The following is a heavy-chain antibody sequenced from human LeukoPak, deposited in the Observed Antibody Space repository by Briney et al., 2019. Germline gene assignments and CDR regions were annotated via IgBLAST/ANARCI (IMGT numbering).Heavy chain of an antibody. J-gene: IGHJ6*02. V-gene: IGHV3-21*04. CDR3: AKTCNDFWSGPSYYGMDV. Sequence: SGGSLRLSCAASGFTFSSYSMNWVRQAPGKGLEWVSSISSSSSYIYYADSVKGRFTISRDNAKNSLYLQMNSLRAEDTALYYCAKTCNDFWSGPSYYGMDVWGQGTTVTVSS. D-gene: IGHD3-3*01. CDR2: ISSSSSYI. CDR1: GFTFSSYS.